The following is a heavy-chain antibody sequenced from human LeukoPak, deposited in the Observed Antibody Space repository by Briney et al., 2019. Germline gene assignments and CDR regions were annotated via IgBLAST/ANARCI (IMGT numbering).Heavy chain of an antibody. Sequence: PGGSLRLSCAASGFTFSTYWMHWVRQAPGKGLVWVSRINSDGSGTSYADSVKGRFTISRDNARDTLYLQMNSLRAEDTAIYYCARVGYNYGLDNWGQGTLVTVPS. CDR2: INSDGSGT. D-gene: IGHD5-18*01. CDR3: ARVGYNYGLDN. V-gene: IGHV3-74*01. J-gene: IGHJ4*02. CDR1: GFTFSTYW.